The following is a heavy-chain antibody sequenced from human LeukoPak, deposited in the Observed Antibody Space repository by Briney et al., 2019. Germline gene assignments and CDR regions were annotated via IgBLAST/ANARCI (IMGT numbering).Heavy chain of an antibody. D-gene: IGHD2-8*01. V-gene: IGHV3-7*01. J-gene: IGHJ4*02. CDR3: GRDNDRKDDY. Sequence: ETLSLTCTVSGVSISSSNSYWGWIRQPPGKGLEWVANIQPDGSVTYYVDSVKGRFTIARDNAKNSLYLQMNSLRAEDTAVYYCGRDNDRKDDYWGQGTLVTVSS. CDR1: GVSISSSNSY. CDR2: IQPDGSVT.